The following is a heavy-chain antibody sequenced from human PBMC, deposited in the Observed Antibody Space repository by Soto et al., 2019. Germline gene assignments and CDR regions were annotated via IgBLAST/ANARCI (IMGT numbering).Heavy chain of an antibody. CDR1: GFTLSNYA. CDR3: GRIKLVDFFFINVDVYDMDV. J-gene: IGHJ6*02. CDR2: ISSDSRYI. V-gene: IGHV3-21*01. D-gene: IGHD2-15*01. Sequence: EVQLVESGGGLVQPGGSLRLSCAASGFTLSNYAVNWVRQAPGKGLEWVSYISSDSRYIYHGDSGKGRFTISRDNAWSSVELQMNSLRDEDAAVYYCGRIKLVDFFFINVDVYDMDVWGQGTTVTVSS.